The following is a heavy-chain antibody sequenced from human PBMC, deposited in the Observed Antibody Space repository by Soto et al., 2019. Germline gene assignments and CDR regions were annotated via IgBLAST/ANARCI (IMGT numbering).Heavy chain of an antibody. J-gene: IGHJ4*02. CDR2: IYPGDSDT. CDR3: AKHEGYCSTTTCSNFDY. CDR1: GVTFTGSW. Sequence: XESLKTCGKGVGVTFTGSWLDLVRQMRWEGMEWIGIIYPGDSDTSYSPSYQGQVTISADKSINTAYLHWSRLKASDTSIYYCAKHEGYCSTTTCSNFDYWGQGTLVTVSS. D-gene: IGHD2-2*01. V-gene: IGHV5-51*01.